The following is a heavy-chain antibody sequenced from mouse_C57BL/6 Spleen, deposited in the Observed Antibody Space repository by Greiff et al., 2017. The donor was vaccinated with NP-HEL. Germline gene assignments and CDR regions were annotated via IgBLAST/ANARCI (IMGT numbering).Heavy chain of an antibody. Sequence: VQLQQSGAELVKPGASVKISCKASGYAFSSYWMNWVKQRPGKGLEWIGQIYPGDGDTNYNGKFKGKATLTADKSSSTAYMQLSSLTSEDSAVYFCATITHYYGSSYLFAYWGQGTLVTVSA. D-gene: IGHD1-1*01. CDR3: ATITHYYGSSYLFAY. V-gene: IGHV1-80*01. CDR1: GYAFSSYW. CDR2: IYPGDGDT. J-gene: IGHJ3*01.